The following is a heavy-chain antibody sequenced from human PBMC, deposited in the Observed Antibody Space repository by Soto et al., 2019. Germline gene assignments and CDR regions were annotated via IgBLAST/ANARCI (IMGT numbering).Heavy chain of an antibody. CDR2: IYYSGRT. CDR3: ARWWSGSRQGFDP. CDR1: GGSISSGDYY. J-gene: IGHJ5*02. V-gene: IGHV4-31*03. D-gene: IGHD3-3*01. Sequence: QVQLQESGPGLVKPSQTLSLTCTVSGGSISSGDYYWSWIRQHSGKGLEWIGYIYYSGRTYYNPSPQRRVTISVDTSKNQVSLKLSSVTAADTAVYYCARWWSGSRQGFDPWGQGTLVTVSS.